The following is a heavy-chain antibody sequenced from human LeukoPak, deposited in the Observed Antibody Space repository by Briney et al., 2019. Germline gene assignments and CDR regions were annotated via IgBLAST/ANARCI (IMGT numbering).Heavy chain of an antibody. CDR1: GVTFDDYA. Sequence: GGSLRLSCAASGVTFDDYAMHWVRQAPGKGLEWVSGISWNSGNIGYADSVKGRFTISRDNAKNSLYLQMNSLRADDTALYYCAKGRDGYNSRAFDYWGQGTLVTVSS. J-gene: IGHJ4*02. V-gene: IGHV3-9*01. CDR2: ISWNSGNI. CDR3: AKGRDGYNSRAFDY. D-gene: IGHD5-12*01.